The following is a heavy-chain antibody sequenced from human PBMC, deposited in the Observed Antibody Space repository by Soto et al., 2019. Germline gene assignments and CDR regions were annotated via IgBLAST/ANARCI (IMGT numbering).Heavy chain of an antibody. CDR1: GYTFTGYY. V-gene: IGHV1-2*02. Sequence: ASVKVSCKASGYTFTGYYMHWVRQAPGQGLEWMGWINPNSCGTHYAQKFQGRVTMTRDTAISTAYMELSRLRSDDTAVYYCARQHVAAYCSSTSCFGLYYYYGMDVWGQGTTVTVSS. CDR2: INPNSCGT. CDR3: ARQHVAAYCSSTSCFGLYYYYGMDV. D-gene: IGHD2-2*01. J-gene: IGHJ6*02.